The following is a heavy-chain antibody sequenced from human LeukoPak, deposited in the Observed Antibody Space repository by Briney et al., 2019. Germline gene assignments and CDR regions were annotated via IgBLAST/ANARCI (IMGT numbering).Heavy chain of an antibody. CDR2: IYQSGTT. V-gene: IGHV4-30-2*01. CDR3: ARDLRGELDY. Sequence: SQTLSLTCAVSGGSISSGAYSWSWIRQPPGKGLEWIGYIYQSGTTYYNPSLKSRVTISADRSENQFSLNLSSVTAADTAVYYCARDLRGELDYWGQGTLVTVSS. D-gene: IGHD5/OR15-5a*01. J-gene: IGHJ4*02. CDR1: GGSISSGAYS.